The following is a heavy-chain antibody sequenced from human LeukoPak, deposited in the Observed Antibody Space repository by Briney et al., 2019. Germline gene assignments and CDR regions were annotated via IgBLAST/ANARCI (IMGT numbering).Heavy chain of an antibody. V-gene: IGHV3-30*18. CDR2: ISYDGSNK. CDR3: AKGRSGIYYYGMDV. Sequence: GGSLRLSCAASGFTFSDYYMSWIRQAPGKGLEWVAVISYDGSNKYYADSVKGRFTISRDNSKNTLYLQMNSLRAEDTAVYYCAKGRSGIYYYGMDVWGQGTTVTVSS. D-gene: IGHD3-10*01. J-gene: IGHJ6*02. CDR1: GFTFSDYY.